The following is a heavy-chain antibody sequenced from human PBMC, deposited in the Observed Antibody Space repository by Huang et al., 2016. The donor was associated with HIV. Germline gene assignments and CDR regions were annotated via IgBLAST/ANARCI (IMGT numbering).Heavy chain of an antibody. D-gene: IGHD3-10*01. CDR1: GSTFISYG. Sequence: QLVESGGNVVRPGGSLRLSCAASGSTFISYGMHWVRQAPGKGLEGVDVANVDGNNKKYADYVKGRFTISRDKSKNTVSLQMNDLRPEDSAVYYCAKTYGSGSYYHYYMDVWGTGTTVIVS. CDR3: AKTYGSGSYYHYYMDV. CDR2: ANVDGNNK. V-gene: IGHV3-30*02. J-gene: IGHJ6*03.